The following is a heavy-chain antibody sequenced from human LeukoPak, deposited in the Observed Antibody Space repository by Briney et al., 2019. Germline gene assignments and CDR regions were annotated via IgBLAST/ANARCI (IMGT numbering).Heavy chain of an antibody. Sequence: PGRSLRLSCAASGFTFSSYAMHWVRQAPGKGLEWVAVISYDGSNKYYADSVKGRFTISRDNAKNSLYLQMNSLRAEDTAVYYCARGLVGMDVWGQGTTVTVSS. CDR3: ARGLVGMDV. V-gene: IGHV3-30-3*01. CDR1: GFTFSSYA. D-gene: IGHD2-2*01. J-gene: IGHJ6*02. CDR2: ISYDGSNK.